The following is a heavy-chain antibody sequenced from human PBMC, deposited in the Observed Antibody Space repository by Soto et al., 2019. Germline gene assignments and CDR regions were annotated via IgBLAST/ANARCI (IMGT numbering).Heavy chain of an antibody. D-gene: IGHD3-22*01. CDR1: GDSISSGGYY. Sequence: QVQLQESGPGLVKPSQTLSLTCTVSGDSISSGGYYWSWIRQHPGKGLEWIGYIYHSGSTYYNPSLMSRVTISVDTSKNQFSLKLGSGTAADTAVYYCARGSDYDSSSYYYFDYWGQGTLVTVSS. V-gene: IGHV4-31*03. CDR2: IYHSGST. J-gene: IGHJ4*02. CDR3: ARGSDYDSSSYYYFDY.